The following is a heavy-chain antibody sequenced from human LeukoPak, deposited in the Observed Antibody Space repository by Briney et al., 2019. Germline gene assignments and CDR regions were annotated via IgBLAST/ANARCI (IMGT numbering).Heavy chain of an antibody. CDR3: AKDGYYYDSSSYFDY. V-gene: IGHV3-23*01. CDR2: ISGSGDST. J-gene: IGHJ4*02. Sequence: PGGSLRLSCAASGFTFSSYAMSWVRQAPGKGLEWVSGISGSGDSTWYADSVKGRFTISRDNSKNTLYLQTNSLRAEDTALYYCAKDGYYYDSSSYFDYWGQGTLVTVSS. D-gene: IGHD3-22*01. CDR1: GFTFSSYA.